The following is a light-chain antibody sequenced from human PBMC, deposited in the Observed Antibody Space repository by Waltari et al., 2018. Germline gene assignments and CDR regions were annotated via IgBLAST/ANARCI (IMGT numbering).Light chain of an antibody. CDR1: SGSIATNY. V-gene: IGLV6-57*03. CDR3: QSFDSATRAVV. J-gene: IGLJ3*02. CDR2: EDD. Sequence: FMLTQPHSVSGSPEKTIAISCTRSSGSIATNYVHWYQQRPGSAPIAVIYEDDKRLSGVPERFSGSIDRSSNSASLTIAGLKIEDEADYYCQSFDSATRAVVFGGGTKLTVL.